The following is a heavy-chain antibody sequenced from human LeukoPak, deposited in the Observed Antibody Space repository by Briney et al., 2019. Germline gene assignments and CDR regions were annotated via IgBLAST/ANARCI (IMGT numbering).Heavy chain of an antibody. V-gene: IGHV4-34*01. J-gene: IGHJ4*02. D-gene: IGHD1-14*01. CDR2: INHSGST. Sequence: SETLSLTCAVYGGSFSGYYWSWIRQPPGKGLEWIGEINHSGSTNYNPSLKSRVTISVDTSKNQFALKLSSVTAADTAVYYCASGTGPTPLYYFDYWGQRTLVTVSS. CDR3: ASGTGPTPLYYFDY. CDR1: GGSFSGYY.